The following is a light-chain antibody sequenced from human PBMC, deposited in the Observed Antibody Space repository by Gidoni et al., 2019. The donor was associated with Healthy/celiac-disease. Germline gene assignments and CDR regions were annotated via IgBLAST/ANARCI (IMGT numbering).Light chain of an antibody. J-gene: IGKJ1*01. CDR2: AAS. CDR1: QSISSY. CDR3: QQSYSTPWT. Sequence: IQRTQSPSSLSASLGDRVTITCRASQSISSYLNWYQQKPGKAPKLLIYAASSLQSGVPSRFSGSGSGTDFTLTISSLQPEDFATYYCQQSYSTPWTFGQVTKVEIK. V-gene: IGKV1-39*01.